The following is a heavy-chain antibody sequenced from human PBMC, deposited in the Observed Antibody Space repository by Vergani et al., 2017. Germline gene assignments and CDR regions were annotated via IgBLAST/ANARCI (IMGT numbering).Heavy chain of an antibody. CDR2: IWYDGSNK. CDR3: ARGFYDSSGRSRGMDV. CDR1: GFTFSSYG. V-gene: IGHV3-33*01. Sequence: QVQLVESGGGVVQPGRSLRLSCAASGFTFSSYGMHWVRQAPGKGLEWVAVIWYDGSNKYYADSVNGRFTISRDNSKNTLYLQMNSLRAEDTAVYYCARGFYDSSGRSRGMDVWGQGTTVTVSS. J-gene: IGHJ6*02. D-gene: IGHD3-22*01.